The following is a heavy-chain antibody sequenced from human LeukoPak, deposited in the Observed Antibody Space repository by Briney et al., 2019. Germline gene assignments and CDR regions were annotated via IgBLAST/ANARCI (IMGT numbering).Heavy chain of an antibody. D-gene: IGHD2-21*02. V-gene: IGHV1-18*04. CDR3: ARDTVFVVVTASADAFDI. CDR2: ISAYNGNT. CDR1: GYTFTSYY. Sequence: VASVKVSCKASGYTFTSYYMHWVRQAPGQGLEWMGWISAYNGNTNYAQKLQGRVTMTTDTSTSTAYMELRSLRSDDTAVYYCARDTVFVVVTASADAFDIWGQGTMVTVSS. J-gene: IGHJ3*02.